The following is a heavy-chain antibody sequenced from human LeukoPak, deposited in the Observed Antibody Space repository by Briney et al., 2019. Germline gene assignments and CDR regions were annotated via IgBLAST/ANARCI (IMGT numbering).Heavy chain of an antibody. V-gene: IGHV3-49*04. Sequence: GGSLRLSCTASGFTFGDYAMSWVRQAPGKGLEWVGFIRSKAYGGTTEYAASVKGRFTISRDDSKSIAYLQMNSLKTEDTAVXXXXXXXXXXXCYDEDYYYYYMDVWGKGTTVTISS. CDR3: XXXXXXXXCYDEDYYYYYMDV. CDR2: IRSKAYGGTT. D-gene: IGHD2-2*01. J-gene: IGHJ6*03. CDR1: GFTFGDYA.